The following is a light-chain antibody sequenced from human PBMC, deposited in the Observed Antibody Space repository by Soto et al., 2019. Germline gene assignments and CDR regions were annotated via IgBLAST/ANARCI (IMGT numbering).Light chain of an antibody. CDR2: EVS. CDR1: SSDVGAYKY. J-gene: IGLJ1*01. V-gene: IGLV2-14*01. CDR3: NSYAGDIIRFV. Sequence: QSVLTQPASVSGSPGQSVTISCTGTSSDVGAYKYVSWYQQHPGTAPKLMIYEVSNRPSGVSNRFSGSKSGNTASLTISGLQADDEADYYCNSYAGDIIRFVFGTGTKVTVL.